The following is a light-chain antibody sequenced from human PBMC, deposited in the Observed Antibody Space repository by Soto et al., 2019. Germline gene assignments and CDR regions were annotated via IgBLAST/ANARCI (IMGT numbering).Light chain of an antibody. CDR2: RNN. CDR3: ASWDDGRNL. V-gene: IGLV1-47*01. J-gene: IGLJ1*01. Sequence: QSVLTQPPSGSGAPGQRVTISCSGSSSNIGSYLVFWYQHLPGTAPKLLIYRNNERPSGVPDRFSGSKSGTSASLAINGLRSEDETDYYCASWDDGRNLFGTGTKVTVL. CDR1: SSNIGSYL.